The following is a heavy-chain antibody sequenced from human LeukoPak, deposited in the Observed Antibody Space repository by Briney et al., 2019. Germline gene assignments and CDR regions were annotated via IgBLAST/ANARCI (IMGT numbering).Heavy chain of an antibody. V-gene: IGHV1-2*04. CDR1: GYTFTGYC. J-gene: IGHJ4*02. CDR2: INPNSGGT. Sequence: ASVKVSCKASGYTFTGYCMHWVRQAPGQGLEWMGWINPNSGGTNYAQKFQGWVTMTRDTSISTAYMELSRLRSDDTAVYYCARDGGSGSYPVHWGQGTLVTVSS. D-gene: IGHD3-10*01. CDR3: ARDGGSGSYPVH.